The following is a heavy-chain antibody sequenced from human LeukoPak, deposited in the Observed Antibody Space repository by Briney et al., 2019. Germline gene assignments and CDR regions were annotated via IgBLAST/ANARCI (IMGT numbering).Heavy chain of an antibody. CDR1: GGSISSSSYY. CDR2: IYYSGST. CDR3: TPQTADYDFWSGYYTRGSRRWFDP. J-gene: IGHJ5*02. D-gene: IGHD3-3*01. Sequence: SETLSLTCTDSGGSISSSSYYWGWIRQPPGKGLEWIGSIYYSGSTYYNPSLKSRVTISVDTSKNQFSLKLSSVTAADTAVYYCTPQTADYDFWSGYYTRGSRRWFDPWGQGTLVTVSS. V-gene: IGHV4-39*01.